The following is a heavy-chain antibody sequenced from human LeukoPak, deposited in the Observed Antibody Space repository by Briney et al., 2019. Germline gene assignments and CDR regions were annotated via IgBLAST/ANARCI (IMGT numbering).Heavy chain of an antibody. J-gene: IGHJ4*02. CDR1: GYTFTSYY. V-gene: IGHV1-46*01. Sequence: ASVKVSCKASGYTFTSYYMHWVRQAPGQGLEWMGIINPSGGSTSYAQKFQGRVTMTRDTSTSTVYMELSSLRSEDTAVYYCARDHPYYYGSGSYLNYFDYWGQGTLVTVSS. CDR2: INPSGGST. CDR3: ARDHPYYYGSGSYLNYFDY. D-gene: IGHD3-10*01.